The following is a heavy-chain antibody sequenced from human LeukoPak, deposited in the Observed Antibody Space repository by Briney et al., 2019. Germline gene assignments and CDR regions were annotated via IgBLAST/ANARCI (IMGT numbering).Heavy chain of an antibody. V-gene: IGHV1-18*01. CDR3: ARGAPRYCSSTSCYESHFDY. Sequence: ASVKVSCKASGYTFTSYGISWVRQAPGQGLEWMGWIRAYNGNTNYAQKLQGRVTMTTDTSTSTAYMELRSLRSDDTAVYYCARGAPRYCSSTSCYESHFDYWGQGTLVTVSS. J-gene: IGHJ4*02. D-gene: IGHD2-2*01. CDR1: GYTFTSYG. CDR2: IRAYNGNT.